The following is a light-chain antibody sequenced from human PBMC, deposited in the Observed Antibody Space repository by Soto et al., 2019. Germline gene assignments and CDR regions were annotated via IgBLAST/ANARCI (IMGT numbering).Light chain of an antibody. CDR1: SSDIGTYNY. V-gene: IGLV2-8*01. CDR2: EVT. Sequence: QSALTQPPSASGSLGQSVTISCTGSSSDIGTYNYVSWYQQFPGKAPKLMIYEVTKRPSGVPDRVSGSKSGNTASLTVSGLQADDEADYYCSSYAGRNNFVVFGGGTTLTVL. J-gene: IGLJ2*01. CDR3: SSYAGRNNFVV.